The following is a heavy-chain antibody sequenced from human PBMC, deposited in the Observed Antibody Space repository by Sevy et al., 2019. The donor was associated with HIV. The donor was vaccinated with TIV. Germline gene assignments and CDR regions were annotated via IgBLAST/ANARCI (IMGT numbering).Heavy chain of an antibody. D-gene: IGHD4-4*01. CDR2: ISSSSSYI. Sequence: GGSLRLSCAASGFTFSSYSMNWVRQAPGKRLEWVSSISSSSSYIYYADSVKGRFTISRDNAKNSLYLQMNSLRAEDTAVYYCARDRRSNYDLFYWGQGTLVTVSS. V-gene: IGHV3-21*01. CDR1: GFTFSSYS. CDR3: ARDRRSNYDLFY. J-gene: IGHJ4*02.